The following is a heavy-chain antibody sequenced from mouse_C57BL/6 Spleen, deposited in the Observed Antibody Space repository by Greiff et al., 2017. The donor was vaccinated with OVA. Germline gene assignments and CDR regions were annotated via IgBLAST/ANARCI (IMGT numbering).Heavy chain of an antibody. Sequence: DVMLVESGGGLVKPGGSLKLSCEASGFTFSSYAMYWVRQTPGKRLEWVATISDGGSYTYYPDNVKGRSTFTRDKAKNNPYLQMSHLKTQDTAMYDGASDIPHYGSSLDAMDYWGQGTSVTVSS. CDR1: GFTFSSYA. V-gene: IGHV5-4*03. CDR2: ISDGGSYT. D-gene: IGHD1-1*01. J-gene: IGHJ4*01. CDR3: ASDIPHYGSSLDAMDY.